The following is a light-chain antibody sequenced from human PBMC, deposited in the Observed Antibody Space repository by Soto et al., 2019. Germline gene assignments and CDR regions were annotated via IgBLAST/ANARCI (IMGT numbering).Light chain of an antibody. Sequence: QPVLTQPPSVSGAPGQRVTISCTGSSSNIGAGYDVHWYQQLPGTAPKLLIYGSSNRPSGVPDRFSGSKSGTSASLAFTGLQAEDEADYYCQSYDSSLSGWVFGGGTQLTVL. CDR3: QSYDSSLSGWV. CDR2: GSS. V-gene: IGLV1-40*01. J-gene: IGLJ3*02. CDR1: SSNIGAGYD.